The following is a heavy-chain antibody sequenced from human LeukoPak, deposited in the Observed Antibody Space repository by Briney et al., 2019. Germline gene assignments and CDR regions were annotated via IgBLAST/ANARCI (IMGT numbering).Heavy chain of an antibody. V-gene: IGHV3-23*01. CDR1: GFWFSNYG. J-gene: IGHJ3*02. CDR2: ITSNGAET. Sequence: GGSLRLSCAASGFWFSNYGMNWVRQAPGKGLEWVSVITSNGAETYYADSVKGRFTVFRDNSKNTLYLQMNSLRAEDTAVYYCAKESYPGDAFDIWGQGTMVTVSS. CDR3: AKESYPGDAFDI. D-gene: IGHD1-26*01.